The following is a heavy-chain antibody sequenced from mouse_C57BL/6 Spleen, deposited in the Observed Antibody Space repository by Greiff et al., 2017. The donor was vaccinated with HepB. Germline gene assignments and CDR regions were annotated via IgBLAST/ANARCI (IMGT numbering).Heavy chain of an antibody. J-gene: IGHJ1*03. CDR2: ISSGSSTI. V-gene: IGHV5-17*01. CDR1: GFTFSDYG. Sequence: EVKVVESGGGLVKPGGSLKLSCAASGFTFSDYGMHWVRQAPEKGLEWVAYISSGSSTIYYADTVKGRFTISRDNAKNTLFLQMTSLRSEDTAMYYCATGTFRYFDVWGTGTTVTVSS. CDR3: ATGTFRYFDV. D-gene: IGHD4-1*01.